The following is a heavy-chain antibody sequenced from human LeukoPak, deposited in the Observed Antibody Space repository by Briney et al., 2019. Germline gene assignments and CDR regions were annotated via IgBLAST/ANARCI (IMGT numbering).Heavy chain of an antibody. V-gene: IGHV3-30*18. D-gene: IGHD6-13*01. J-gene: IGHJ1*01. Sequence: GRSLRLSCAASGFTFSSYGMHWVRQAPGKGLEWVAAISYDGSNKYYADSVKGRFTISRDNSKNTLYLQMNSLRAEDTAVYYCAKERYSSSWYAAEYFQHWGQGTLVTVSS. CDR3: AKERYSSSWYAAEYFQH. CDR2: ISYDGSNK. CDR1: GFTFSSYG.